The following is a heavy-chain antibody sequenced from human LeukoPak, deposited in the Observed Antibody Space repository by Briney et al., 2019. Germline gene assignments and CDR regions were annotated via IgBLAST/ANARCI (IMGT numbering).Heavy chain of an antibody. J-gene: IGHJ6*03. CDR2: ISSSSSYI. Sequence: GGSLRLSCAASGFTFSSYGMYWVRQAPGKGLEWVSPISSSSSYIYYADSVKGRFTISRDNAKNSLYLQMNSLRAEDTAVYYCARVGYSGYGASYYYYMDVWGKGTTVTISS. CDR1: GFTFSSYG. V-gene: IGHV3-21*01. D-gene: IGHD5-12*01. CDR3: ARVGYSGYGASYYYYMDV.